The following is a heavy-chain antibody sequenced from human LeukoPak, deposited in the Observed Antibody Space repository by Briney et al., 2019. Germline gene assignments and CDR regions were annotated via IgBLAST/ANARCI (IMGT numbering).Heavy chain of an antibody. CDR3: ARAIGSYYRLYFDL. J-gene: IGHJ2*01. V-gene: IGHV4-4*02. CDR1: GGSISSSNW. D-gene: IGHD1-26*01. CDR2: IYHSGST. Sequence: SGTLSLTCAVSGGSISSSNWWSWVRQPPGKGLEWIGEIYHSGSTNYNPSLKSRVTISVDTSKNQFSLKLSSVTAADTAVYYCARAIGSYYRLYFDLWGRGTLVTVSS.